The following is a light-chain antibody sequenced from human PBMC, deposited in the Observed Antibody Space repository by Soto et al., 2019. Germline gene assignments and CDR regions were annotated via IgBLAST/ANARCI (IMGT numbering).Light chain of an antibody. Sequence: EIVLTQSPGTLSLSPGERATLSCRASQSVSSSYLAWYQQKPGQAPRLLIYGASSRATGIQDRVSGSGSGTDFTLTISRLEPEDFAVYYCQQYGSSPLTFGQGTKVEIK. CDR1: QSVSSSY. J-gene: IGKJ1*01. CDR3: QQYGSSPLT. V-gene: IGKV3-20*01. CDR2: GAS.